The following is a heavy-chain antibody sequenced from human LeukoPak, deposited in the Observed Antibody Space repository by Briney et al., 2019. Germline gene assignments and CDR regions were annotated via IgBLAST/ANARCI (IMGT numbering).Heavy chain of an antibody. J-gene: IGHJ4*02. CDR2: ISSSRRTI. CDR3: ARDGDSGGYYYGPFDN. CDR1: GFTFSLFG. Sequence: GGSLRLSCAASGFTFSLFGMTWVRQAPGKGLEWISYISSSRRTINYADSVKGRFTISRDNAKNSLYLQMNDLRAEDTAVYYCARDGDSGGYYYGPFDNWGQGTLVTVSS. D-gene: IGHD3-22*01. V-gene: IGHV3-48*04.